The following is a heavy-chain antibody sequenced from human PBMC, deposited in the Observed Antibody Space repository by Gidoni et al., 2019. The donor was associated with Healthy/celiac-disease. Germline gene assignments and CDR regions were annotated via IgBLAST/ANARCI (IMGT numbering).Heavy chain of an antibody. CDR2: IYYSGST. D-gene: IGHD2-21*02. Sequence: QVQLQESGPGLVKPSETLSLTCPVSGGSISSYYWSWIRQPPGKGLEWIGYIYYSGSTNYNPSLKSRVTISVDTSKNQFSLKLSSVTAADTAVYYCASGKDRLAYCGGDCYSTFQHWGQGTLVTVSS. CDR1: GGSISSYY. V-gene: IGHV4-59*01. CDR3: ASGKDRLAYCGGDCYSTFQH. J-gene: IGHJ1*01.